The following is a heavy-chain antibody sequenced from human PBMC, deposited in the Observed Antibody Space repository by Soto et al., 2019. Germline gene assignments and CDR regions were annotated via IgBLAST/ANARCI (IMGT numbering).Heavy chain of an antibody. CDR1: GSTFSNAW. D-gene: IGHD2-15*01. V-gene: IGHV3-15*01. CDR3: TTGCLGIDHPDSCPRDY. Sequence: PGGSLRLSCAASGSTFSNAWMSWVRQAPGKGLEWVGRIKSKTDGGTTDYAAPVKGRFTISRDDSKNTLYLQMNSLKTEDTAVYYCTTGCLGIDHPDSCPRDYWGQGTLVTVSS. J-gene: IGHJ4*02. CDR2: IKSKTDGGTT.